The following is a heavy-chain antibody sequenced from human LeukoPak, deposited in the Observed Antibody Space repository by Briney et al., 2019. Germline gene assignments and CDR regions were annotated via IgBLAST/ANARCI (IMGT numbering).Heavy chain of an antibody. J-gene: IGHJ3*02. D-gene: IGHD6-13*01. CDR1: GGSISSYY. V-gene: IGHV4-59*01. CDR2: IYYSGST. CDR3: ARDRRDSSSWYFGAFDI. Sequence: SETLSLTCTVSGGSISSYYWSWIRQPPGKGLEWIGYIYYSGSTNYSPSLKSRVTISVDTSKNQFSLKLSSVTAADTAVYYCARDRRDSSSWYFGAFDIWGQGTMVTVSS.